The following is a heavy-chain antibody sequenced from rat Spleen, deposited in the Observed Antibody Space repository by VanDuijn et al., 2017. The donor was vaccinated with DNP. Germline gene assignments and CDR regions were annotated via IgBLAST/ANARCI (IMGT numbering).Heavy chain of an antibody. CDR2: ISYDGSST. CDR3: ARGSVAALAY. CDR1: GFTFSDYN. D-gene: IGHD3-2*01. V-gene: IGHV5-7*01. J-gene: IGHJ3*01. Sequence: EVQLVESGGGLVQPGRSLKLSCAASGFTFSDYNMAWVRQAPKKGLEWVATISYDGSSTYYRDSVKGRFTISRDNAKSTLYLQMDSLRSEDTATYYCARGSVAALAYWGQGTLVTVSS.